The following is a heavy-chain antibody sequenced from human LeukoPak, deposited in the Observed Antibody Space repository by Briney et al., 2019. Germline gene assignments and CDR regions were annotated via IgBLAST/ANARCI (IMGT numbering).Heavy chain of an antibody. D-gene: IGHD5-12*01. CDR1: GGTFSSYA. CDR2: IIPIFGTA. V-gene: IGHV1-69*13. Sequence: SVKVSCKASGGTFSSYAISWVRQAPGQGLEWMGGIIPIFGTANYAQKFQGRVTVTADESTSTAYMELSSLRSEDTAVYYCARDPVGLRRGGLDYYGMDVWGKGTTVTVS. J-gene: IGHJ6*04. CDR3: ARDPVGLRRGGLDYYGMDV.